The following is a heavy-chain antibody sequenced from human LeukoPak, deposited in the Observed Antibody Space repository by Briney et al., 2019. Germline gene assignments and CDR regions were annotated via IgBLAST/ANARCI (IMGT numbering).Heavy chain of an antibody. Sequence: PGGSLRLSCAASGFTFSSYAMSWVRQAPGKGLEWVSAISGSGGSTYYADSVKGRFTISRDNSKNTLYLQMNSLRAEDTAVYYCAKDSKYSSSWYVFDYWGQGTLVTVSS. D-gene: IGHD6-13*01. J-gene: IGHJ4*02. CDR2: ISGSGGST. CDR1: GFTFSSYA. CDR3: AKDSKYSSSWYVFDY. V-gene: IGHV3-23*01.